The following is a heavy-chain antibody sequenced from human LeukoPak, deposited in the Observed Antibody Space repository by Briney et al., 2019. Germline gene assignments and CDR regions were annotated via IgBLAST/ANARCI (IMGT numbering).Heavy chain of an antibody. D-gene: IGHD3-22*01. Sequence: PGGSLRLSCAASGFTFSSYGMIWVRQAPGKGLEWVSTITNSGDSTYYTDSVKGRFTISRDDSGNTLYLQMNSLRAEDTAVYYCANCGYYYDSSGYLDYWGQGTLVTVSS. J-gene: IGHJ4*02. CDR2: ITNSGDST. CDR1: GFTFSSYG. V-gene: IGHV3-23*01. CDR3: ANCGYYYDSSGYLDY.